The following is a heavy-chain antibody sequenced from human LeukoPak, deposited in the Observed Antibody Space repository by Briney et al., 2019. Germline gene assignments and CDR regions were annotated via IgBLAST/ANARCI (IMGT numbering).Heavy chain of an antibody. Sequence: SVKVSCKASGGTFSSYAISWVRQAPGQGLEWMGRIIPILGIANYAQKFQGRVTITTDKSTSTAYMELSSLRSEDTAVYYCARDSPTYYDILTGYYPLYFFDYWGQGTLVTVSS. V-gene: IGHV1-69*04. CDR2: IIPILGIA. CDR1: GGTFSSYA. D-gene: IGHD3-9*01. CDR3: ARDSPTYYDILTGYYPLYFFDY. J-gene: IGHJ4*02.